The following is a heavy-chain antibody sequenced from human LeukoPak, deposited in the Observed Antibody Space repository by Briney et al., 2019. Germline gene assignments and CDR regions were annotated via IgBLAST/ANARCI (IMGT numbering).Heavy chain of an antibody. J-gene: IGHJ4*02. CDR1: GFTLSIYW. Sequence: GGSLRLSCAASGFTLSIYWMSWVRQAPGKGLEWVANIKQDGSQKYYVDSVKGRFTISRDNAKNSLYLKMNSLRAEDTAVYYCARDWFNWSYWSFVGYFDYWGQGTMVTVSS. CDR3: ARDWFNWSYWSFVGYFDY. D-gene: IGHD1-7*01. CDR2: IKQDGSQK. V-gene: IGHV3-7*01.